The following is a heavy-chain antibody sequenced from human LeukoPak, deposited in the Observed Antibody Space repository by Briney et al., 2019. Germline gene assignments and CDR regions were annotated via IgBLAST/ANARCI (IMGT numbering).Heavy chain of an antibody. D-gene: IGHD2-2*02. Sequence: SVKVSCKASGGTFSSYAISWVRQAPGQGLEWMGGIIPIFGTANYAQKFQGRVTITADESTSTAYMELSSLRSEDTAVYYCARRAAIVWYFDYWGQGTLVTVSS. CDR3: ARRAAIVWYFDY. CDR2: IIPIFGTA. CDR1: GGTFSSYA. V-gene: IGHV1-69*13. J-gene: IGHJ4*02.